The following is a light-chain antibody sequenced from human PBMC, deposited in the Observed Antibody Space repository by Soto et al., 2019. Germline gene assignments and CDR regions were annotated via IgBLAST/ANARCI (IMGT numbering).Light chain of an antibody. Sequence: EIVLTQSPGTLSLSPGERATLSCRASQSVDSNYLGWYQQKPGQAPRLLIYAASNRATGIPDRFSGGGSGTDFTLTISRLEPEDFAVYYWQLYYSGMFGQGTKVEIK. CDR2: AAS. V-gene: IGKV3-20*01. CDR1: QSVDSNY. J-gene: IGKJ1*01. CDR3: QLYYSGM.